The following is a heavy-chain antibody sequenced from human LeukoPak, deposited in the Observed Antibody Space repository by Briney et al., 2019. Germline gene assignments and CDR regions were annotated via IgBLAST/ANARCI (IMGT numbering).Heavy chain of an antibody. D-gene: IGHD4-17*01. Sequence: GGSLRLSCAASGFAFSSYAMSWVRQAPGKGLEWVSGISGSGDSTYYADSVKGRFTISRDNSKNTLYPQMNSLRAEDTAVYYCARDVYGDYAAFDYWGQGTLVTVSS. V-gene: IGHV3-23*01. CDR1: GFAFSSYA. CDR2: ISGSGDST. J-gene: IGHJ4*02. CDR3: ARDVYGDYAAFDY.